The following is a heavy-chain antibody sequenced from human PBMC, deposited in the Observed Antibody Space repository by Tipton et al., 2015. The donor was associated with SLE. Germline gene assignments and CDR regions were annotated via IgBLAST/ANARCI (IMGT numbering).Heavy chain of an antibody. CDR2: IKKDASEE. CDR1: GFTITSYS. CDR3: ASIMTTKIRSDV. J-gene: IGHJ6*02. Sequence: SLRLSCAASGFTITSYSMHWVRQAPGKGLEWVANIKKDASEENYVDSVKGRFTISRDNDNNLVYLQMNSLRAEDTAVYYCASIMTTKIRSDVWGQGTTVTVSS. D-gene: IGHD3-16*01. V-gene: IGHV3-7*01.